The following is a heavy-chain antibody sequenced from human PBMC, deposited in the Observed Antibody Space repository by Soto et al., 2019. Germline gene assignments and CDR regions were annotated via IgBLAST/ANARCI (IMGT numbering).Heavy chain of an antibody. J-gene: IGHJ6*02. D-gene: IGHD6-6*01. CDR3: ARREYSSSIGYYYGMDV. CDR1: GYSFTSYW. V-gene: IGHV5-51*01. Sequence: GESLKISCKGSGYSFTSYWIGWVRQIPGKGLEWMGIIYPGGSDTRYSPSFQGQVTISADKSISTAYLQWSSLKASDTAMYYCARREYSSSIGYYYGMDVWGQGTTVTVSS. CDR2: IYPGGSDT.